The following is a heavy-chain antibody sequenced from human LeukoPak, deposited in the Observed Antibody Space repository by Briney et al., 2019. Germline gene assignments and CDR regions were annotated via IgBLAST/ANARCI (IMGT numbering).Heavy chain of an antibody. J-gene: IGHJ4*02. Sequence: ASVKVSCKASGYTFTSYGISWVRQAPGQGLEWMGWISAYNGNTNYAQKLQGRVTMSTDTSTSTAYMELRSLRSDDTAVYYCARDNIDCSSTSCHPGFDYWGQGTLVTVSS. CDR3: ARDNIDCSSTSCHPGFDY. D-gene: IGHD2-2*01. V-gene: IGHV1-18*01. CDR2: ISAYNGNT. CDR1: GYTFTSYG.